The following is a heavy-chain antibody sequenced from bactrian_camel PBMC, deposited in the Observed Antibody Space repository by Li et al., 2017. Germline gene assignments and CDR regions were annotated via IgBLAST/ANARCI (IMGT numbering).Heavy chain of an antibody. J-gene: IGHJ4*01. Sequence: QLVESGGGLVQPGGSLRLSCAGSGSGFTSSTYDMSWVRKAPGKGFEWVSSINFGGSRTYISDSARGRFTISRDNAKRTVYLQLNNLKTEDMGMYYCIKGVALGAGRGHNYCGQGTQVTVS. CDR3: IKGVALGAGRGHNY. CDR2: INFGGSRT. D-gene: IGHD6*01. V-gene: IGHV3S40*01. CDR1: GSGFTSSTYD.